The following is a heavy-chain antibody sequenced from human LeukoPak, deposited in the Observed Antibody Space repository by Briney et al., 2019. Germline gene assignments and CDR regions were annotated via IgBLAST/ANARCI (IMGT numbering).Heavy chain of an antibody. CDR3: ATAGYYYDSGGYCFDY. CDR1: GGTFSSYT. V-gene: IGHV1-69*02. D-gene: IGHD3-22*01. Sequence: GASVKVSCKASGGTFSSYTISWVRQAPGQGLEWMGRIIPILGIANYAQKFQGRVTITADKSTSTAYTELSSLRSEDTAVYYCATAGYYYDSGGYCFDYWGQGTLVTVSS. CDR2: IIPILGIA. J-gene: IGHJ4*02.